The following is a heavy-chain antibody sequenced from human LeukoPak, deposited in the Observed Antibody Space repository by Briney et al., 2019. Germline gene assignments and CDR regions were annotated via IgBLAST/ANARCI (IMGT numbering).Heavy chain of an antibody. D-gene: IGHD3-22*01. Sequence: SETLSLTCTVSGGSISSSSYYWGWIRQPPGKGLEWIESIYYSGSTYYNPSLKSRVTVSVDTSKNQFSLKLSSVTAADTAVYYCARDLGQYYDTSDNWFDPWGQGTLVTVSS. J-gene: IGHJ5*02. CDR1: GGSISSSSYY. CDR2: IYYSGST. V-gene: IGHV4-39*02. CDR3: ARDLGQYYDTSDNWFDP.